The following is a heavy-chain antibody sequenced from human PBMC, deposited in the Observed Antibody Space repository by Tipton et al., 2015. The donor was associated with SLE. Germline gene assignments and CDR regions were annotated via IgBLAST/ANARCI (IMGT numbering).Heavy chain of an antibody. J-gene: IGHJ4*02. CDR1: GYMFPNYG. D-gene: IGHD5-12*01. CDR3: ARSIVATTDFDY. CDR2: IVANNGNT. V-gene: IGHV1-18*01. Sequence: QSGAEVKKPGASVKVSCKASGYMFPNYGISWVRQAPGQGLEWMGWIVANNGNTNYAQKFQGRVTMTADTSTSTAYMELRSLRSDDTVVYYCARSIVATTDFDYWGQGTLVTVSA.